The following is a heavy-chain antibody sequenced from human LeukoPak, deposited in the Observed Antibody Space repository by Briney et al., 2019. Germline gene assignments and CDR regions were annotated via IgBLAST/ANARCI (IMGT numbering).Heavy chain of an antibody. D-gene: IGHD3-3*01. V-gene: IGHV4-4*09. CDR1: GGSISSYY. CDR2: IYTSGST. Sequence: PSETLSLTCTVFGGSISSYYWSWIRQPPGKGLEWIGYIYTSGSTNYNPSLKSRVTISVDTSKNQFSLKLSSVTAADTAVYYCARHEAYYDFWSGYYKSGAFDIWGQGTMVTVSS. J-gene: IGHJ3*02. CDR3: ARHEAYYDFWSGYYKSGAFDI.